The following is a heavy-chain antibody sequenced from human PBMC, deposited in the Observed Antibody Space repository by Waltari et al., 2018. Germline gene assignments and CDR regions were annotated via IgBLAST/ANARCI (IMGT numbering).Heavy chain of an antibody. CDR3: AKVRPSSS. J-gene: IGHJ4*02. Sequence: QAQLVQSGAEVKKPGASVKVSCKASGYIFTDYHVHWVRQSPGQGLDCIGVINGESGVTSDARKFQGRVTMTRDTSISTVYMELRSLMSDDTAVYYCAKVRPSSSWGQGILVTVSS. D-gene: IGHD6-13*01. V-gene: IGHV1-2*02. CDR2: INGESGVT. CDR1: GYIFTDYH.